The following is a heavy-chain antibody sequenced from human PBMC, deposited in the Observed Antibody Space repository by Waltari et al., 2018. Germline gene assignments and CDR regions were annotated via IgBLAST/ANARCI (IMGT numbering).Heavy chain of an antibody. CDR1: GFTFSSYG. CDR2: ISYVGGNK. Sequence: QVQLVESGGGVVQPGRSLRLSCAASGFTFSSYGMHWVRQAPGKGLEWVAAVISYVGGNKSYADSVKGRFTISRDNSKNTLYLQMNSLRAEDTAVYYCAKDNEVPVEAFTYYYGMDVWGQGTTVTVSS. D-gene: IGHD1-1*01. V-gene: IGHV3-30*18. J-gene: IGHJ6*02. CDR3: AKDNEVPVEAFTYYYGMDV.